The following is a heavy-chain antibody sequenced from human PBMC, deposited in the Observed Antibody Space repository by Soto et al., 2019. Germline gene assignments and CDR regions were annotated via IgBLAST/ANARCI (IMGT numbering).Heavy chain of an antibody. V-gene: IGHV1-18*01. CDR2: ISGYNGDT. CDR3: AKNGQPPYYYDGMDV. D-gene: IGHD2-8*01. Sequence: QGQLVQSGPEAKKPGASVKVSCKASGYTFSRYGISWVRQAPGQGLEWMGWISGYNGDTKYAQKVQGRVTMTIDTSTYTAYMELRSLTSDDTAIYYCAKNGQPPYYYDGMDVWGQGPTVTVSS. J-gene: IGHJ6*02. CDR1: GYTFSRYG.